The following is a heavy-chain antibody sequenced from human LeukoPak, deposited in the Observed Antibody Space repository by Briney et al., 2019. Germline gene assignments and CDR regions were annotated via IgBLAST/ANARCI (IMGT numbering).Heavy chain of an antibody. CDR3: AKENYGDSTGGRFQH. V-gene: IGHV3-23*01. J-gene: IGHJ1*01. Sequence: IXXXXAMSWVRQAPGKGLEWVSVISGSGGSTYYADSVKGRFTISRDNSKNTLYLQMNSLRAEDTAVYYCAKENYGDSTGGRFQHWGQGTLVTVSS. CDR2: ISGSGGST. CDR1: IXXXXA. D-gene: IGHD4-17*01.